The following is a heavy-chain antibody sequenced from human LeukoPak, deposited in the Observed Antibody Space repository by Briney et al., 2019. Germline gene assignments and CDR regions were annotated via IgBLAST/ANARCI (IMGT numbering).Heavy chain of an antibody. CDR3: AKGKVNHLGGLDY. Sequence: GGSLSLSWAASGFTFSNYAMTWVRQAPGKGLEWVPTASDPANGSYSADAVKAPFIISTDNSKHTLYLQLDSLTADDTAMYYCAKGKVNHLGGLDYWGQGTLVTVSS. CDR1: GFTFSNYA. V-gene: IGHV3-23*01. D-gene: IGHD1-14*01. CDR2: ASDPANGS. J-gene: IGHJ4*02.